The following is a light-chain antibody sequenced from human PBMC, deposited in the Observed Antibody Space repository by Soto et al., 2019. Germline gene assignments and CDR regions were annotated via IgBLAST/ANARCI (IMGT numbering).Light chain of an antibody. CDR1: QSVSSN. Sequence: IGMTQSPATLPVYPGERATLSCRASQSVSSNLAWYQQKPGQAPRFLIYGASTRATGIPARFSGSGSGTEFTLTISSLQSEDFAVYYCQQYDNWPLTFGGGTKVDNK. CDR3: QQYDNWPLT. J-gene: IGKJ4*01. CDR2: GAS. V-gene: IGKV3-15*01.